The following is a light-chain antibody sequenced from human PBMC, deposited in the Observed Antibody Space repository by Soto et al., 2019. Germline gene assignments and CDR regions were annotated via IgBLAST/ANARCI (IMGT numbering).Light chain of an antibody. CDR2: HAS. V-gene: IGKV1-5*01. J-gene: IGKJ5*01. CDR1: QSISNW. CDR3: QQYNSHPLT. Sequence: DIKMTQSPSTLPASVGDRVTITCLASQSISNWLAWYHQKPGKAPTLLIYHASSLESGLPPRFSGCVFDTDSTLTIDCVHPDDSRSYYCQQYNSHPLTFGQGTRLEIK.